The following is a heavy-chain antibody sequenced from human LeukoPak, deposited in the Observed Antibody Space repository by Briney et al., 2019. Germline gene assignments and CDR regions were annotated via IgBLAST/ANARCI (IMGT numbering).Heavy chain of an antibody. V-gene: IGHV4-38-2*02. CDR3: AREYYGTFDY. CDR2: IYHSGST. CDR1: GYSISSGYY. J-gene: IGHJ4*02. Sequence: PSETLSLTCAVSGYSISSGYYWGWIRQPPGKGLEWIGSIYHSGSTYYNPSLKSRVTISVDTSKNQFSLMLSSVTAADTAVYYCAREYYGTFDYWGQGTLVTVSS. D-gene: IGHD2/OR15-2a*01.